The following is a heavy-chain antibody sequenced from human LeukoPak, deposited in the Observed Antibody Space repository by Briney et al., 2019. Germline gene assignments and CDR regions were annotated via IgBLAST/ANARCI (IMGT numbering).Heavy chain of an antibody. Sequence: GGSLRLSCAASGFNFNTAWMSWVRQAPGKGLEWVGRIKSKTHGGTTDYAAPVQGRFTISRDDSENTLSLEMNSLKTEDTAVYYCTTDKWELTHWGQGTLVTVSS. CDR3: TTDKWELTH. CDR1: GFNFNTAW. V-gene: IGHV3-15*01. CDR2: IKSKTHGGTT. J-gene: IGHJ4*02. D-gene: IGHD1-26*01.